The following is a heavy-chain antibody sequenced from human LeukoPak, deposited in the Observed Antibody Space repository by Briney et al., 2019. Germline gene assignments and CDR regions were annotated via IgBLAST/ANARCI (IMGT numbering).Heavy chain of an antibody. CDR3: ARRAYSSDYYYFDY. Sequence: SETLSLTCTVSGGSISSNYWSWIRQPPGEGLEWIGYIYYSGSTIYNPSLKSRVTISVDTSKNQFSLKLSSVTAADTAVYYCARRAYSSDYYYFDYWGQGTLVTVSS. CDR2: IYYSGST. J-gene: IGHJ4*02. CDR1: GGSISSNY. V-gene: IGHV4-59*01. D-gene: IGHD3-22*01.